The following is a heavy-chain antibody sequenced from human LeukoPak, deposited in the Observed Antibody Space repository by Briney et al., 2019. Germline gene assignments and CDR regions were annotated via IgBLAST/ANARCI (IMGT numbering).Heavy chain of an antibody. V-gene: IGHV3-23*01. CDR3: AKGKYSSGGVPDY. CDR1: EFTFSSHA. CDR2: ISGGGEST. Sequence: GGSLGLSCVASEFTFSSHAMNWVRQAPGKGLEWVSSISGGGESTYYADSVKGRFTVSSDNSKNTLYLQINSLRGEDTAVYYCAKGKYSSGGVPDYWGQGTLVTVSS. D-gene: IGHD6-19*01. J-gene: IGHJ4*02.